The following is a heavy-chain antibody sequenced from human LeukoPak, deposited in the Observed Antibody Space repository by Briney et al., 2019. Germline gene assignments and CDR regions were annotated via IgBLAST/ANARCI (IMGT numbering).Heavy chain of an antibody. J-gene: IGHJ3*02. V-gene: IGHV4-39*07. Sequence: TSETLSLTCTVSGGSISSSSYYWGWIRQPPGKGLEWIGSIYYSGSTYYNPSLKSRVTISVDTSKNHFSLTLSSVTAADTAVYYCARDRSSGYYSDAFDIWGQGTVVTVSS. D-gene: IGHD3-22*01. CDR1: GGSISSSSYY. CDR2: IYYSGST. CDR3: ARDRSSGYYSDAFDI.